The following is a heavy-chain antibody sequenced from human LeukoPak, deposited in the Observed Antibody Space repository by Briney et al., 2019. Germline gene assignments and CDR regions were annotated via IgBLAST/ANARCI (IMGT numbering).Heavy chain of an antibody. V-gene: IGHV5-10-1*01. CDR3: ARFHGDH. J-gene: IGHJ4*02. CDR1: GYSFSSYW. Sequence: GESLKISCKGSGYSFSSYWITWVRQMPGKGLEWMGRIVPSDSYTIYSPSFQGHVIISADKSITAAYLQWNSLKASDTAMYYCARFHGDHWGQGTLVIVSS. CDR2: IVPSDSYT.